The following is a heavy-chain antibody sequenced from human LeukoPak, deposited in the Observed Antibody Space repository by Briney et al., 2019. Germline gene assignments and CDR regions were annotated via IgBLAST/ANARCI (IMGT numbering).Heavy chain of an antibody. Sequence: GGSLRLSCAASGLTLSNSAMGWVRQAPGKGLEWVSVISRSGENTYYADSVKGRFTVSRDSSKNTLYVQMNSLRAEDTAIYYCARVQRLIDPFDIWGQGTLVTVSS. CDR1: GLTLSNSA. V-gene: IGHV3-23*01. CDR2: ISRSGENT. J-gene: IGHJ3*02. D-gene: IGHD6-19*01. CDR3: ARVQRLIDPFDI.